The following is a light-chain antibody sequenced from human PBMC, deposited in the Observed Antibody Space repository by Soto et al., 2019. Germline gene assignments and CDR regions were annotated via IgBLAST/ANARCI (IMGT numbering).Light chain of an antibody. J-gene: IGLJ7*01. CDR1: SSNIGRNT. CDR2: TNN. Sequence: QSALTQPPSASGTPGQTVTISCSGSSSNIGRNTVNWYQQLPGTAPKLLIYTNNQRPSGVPDRFSGSKSGTSASLAISGLQSEDEADYYCAAWDDSLNGSVFGTGTQLTVL. CDR3: AAWDDSLNGSV. V-gene: IGLV1-44*01.